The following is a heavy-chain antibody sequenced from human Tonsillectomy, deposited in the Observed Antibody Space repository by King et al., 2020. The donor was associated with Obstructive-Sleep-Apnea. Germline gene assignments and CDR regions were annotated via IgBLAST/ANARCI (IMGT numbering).Heavy chain of an antibody. Sequence: QLVQSGGGVVQPGRSLRLSCAASGFTFSSYAMHWVRPAPGKGLEWVGGISYDGSNKYYADSVKGRFTISRDNSKNTLYLQMNSLRAEDTAVYYCARDREFYYYGSGSKDYYFDYWGQGTLVTVSS. CDR3: ARDREFYYYGSGSKDYYFDY. CDR2: ISYDGSNK. J-gene: IGHJ4*02. CDR1: GFTFSSYA. D-gene: IGHD3-10*01. V-gene: IGHV3-30*04.